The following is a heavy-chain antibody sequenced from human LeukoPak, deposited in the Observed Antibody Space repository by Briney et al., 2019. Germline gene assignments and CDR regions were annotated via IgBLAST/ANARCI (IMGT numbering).Heavy chain of an antibody. V-gene: IGHV5-51*01. CDR2: IYPGDSDI. CDR3: ARLQGYYYGSGSQDVDF. CDR1: GYRFTNYW. Sequence: GESLQISCKGSGYRFTNYWIGWVRQMPGKGLEWVGSIYPGDSDISYSPSFQGQVTISADKSISTAYLQWSSLKASDTAMYYCARLQGYYYGSGSQDVDFWGQGTLVTVSS. D-gene: IGHD3-10*01. J-gene: IGHJ4*02.